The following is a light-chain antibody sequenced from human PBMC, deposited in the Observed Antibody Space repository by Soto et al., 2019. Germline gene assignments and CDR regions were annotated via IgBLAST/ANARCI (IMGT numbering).Light chain of an antibody. V-gene: IGLV2-11*01. CDR1: SSDVGGYDY. CDR2: DVN. Sequence: QSALTQSRSVSGSPGQSVTISCTGTSSDVGGYDYVSWYQQHPGKAPKLMIYDVNERPSGVPDRFSGSKSGNTASLTISGLQAEDEADYYCCSYAGRYTYVFGTGTKLTVL. CDR3: CSYAGRYTYV. J-gene: IGLJ1*01.